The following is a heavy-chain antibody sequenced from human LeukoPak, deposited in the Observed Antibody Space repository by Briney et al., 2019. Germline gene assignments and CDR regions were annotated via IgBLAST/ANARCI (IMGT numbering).Heavy chain of an antibody. D-gene: IGHD3-10*01. CDR3: ARDPHYYGSGSYEAFDI. CDR1: GGTFSSYA. J-gene: IGHJ3*02. Sequence: GASVKVSCKASGGTFSSYAISWVRQAPGQGLEWMGGIIPIFGTANYAQKFQGRVTITTDESTSTAYMELSSLRSEDTAVYHCARDPHYYGSGSYEAFDIWGQGTMVTVSS. CDR2: IIPIFGTA. V-gene: IGHV1-69*05.